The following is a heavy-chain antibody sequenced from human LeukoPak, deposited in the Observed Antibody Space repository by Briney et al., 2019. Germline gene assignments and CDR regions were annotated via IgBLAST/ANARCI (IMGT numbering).Heavy chain of an antibody. V-gene: IGHV4-39*07. D-gene: IGHD3-10*01. CDR3: ARGKEVITMLRGLKPGYYFDY. CDR2: IYYSGST. J-gene: IGHJ4*02. CDR1: GGSISSSSYY. Sequence: SETLSLTCTVSGGSISSSSYYWGWIRQPPGKGLEWIGSIYYSGSTYYNPSLKSRVTISVDTSKNQFSLKLNSVTAADTAVYYCARGKEVITMLRGLKPGYYFDYWGQGTLVTVSS.